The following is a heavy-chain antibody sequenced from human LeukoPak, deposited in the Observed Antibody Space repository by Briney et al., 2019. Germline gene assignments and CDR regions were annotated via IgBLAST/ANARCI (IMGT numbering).Heavy chain of an antibody. Sequence: KPSEALSLTCTVSGGSLSSYYWSWIRQPPGKGLEWIGYIYYSGSTNYNPSLKSRVTISVDTSKNQFSLKLSSVTAADTAVYYCARGFDWFDPWGQGTLVTVSS. D-gene: IGHD3-10*01. CDR1: GGSLSSYY. J-gene: IGHJ5*02. CDR2: IYYSGST. V-gene: IGHV4-59*01. CDR3: ARGFDWFDP.